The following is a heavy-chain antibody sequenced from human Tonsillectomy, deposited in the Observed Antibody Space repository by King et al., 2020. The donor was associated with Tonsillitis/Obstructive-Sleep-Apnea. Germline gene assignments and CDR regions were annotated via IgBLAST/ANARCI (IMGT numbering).Heavy chain of an antibody. V-gene: IGHV4-39*01. J-gene: IGHJ4*02. CDR3: ARQVGPAGFDY. D-gene: IGHD1-26*01. CDR1: GGSISSSSYY. Sequence: QLQESGPGLVKPSETLSLTCTVSGGSISSSSYYWGWIRQPPGKGLEWIGSIYYSGSTYYNPSLKSRVTISVDTSKNQFSLKLSSVTAADTAVYYCARQVGPAGFDYWGQGTLVTVSS. CDR2: IYYSGST.